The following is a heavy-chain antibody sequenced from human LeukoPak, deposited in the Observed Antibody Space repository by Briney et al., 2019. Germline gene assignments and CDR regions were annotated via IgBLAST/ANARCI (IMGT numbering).Heavy chain of an antibody. Sequence: SETLSLTCAVYGGSFSGFYWRWNRQPQGKGREWIGEINHSGSTNYNPSLKSRVTISVETSKTQFSLNRSSGTAADTAVYYCAREGYSSSKFDYWGQGTLVTVSS. CDR1: GGSFSGFY. V-gene: IGHV4-34*01. CDR2: INHSGST. CDR3: AREGYSSSKFDY. D-gene: IGHD6-13*01. J-gene: IGHJ4*02.